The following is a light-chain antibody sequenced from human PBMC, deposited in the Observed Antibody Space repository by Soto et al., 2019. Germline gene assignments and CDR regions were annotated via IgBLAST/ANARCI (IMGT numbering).Light chain of an antibody. CDR3: QQYCSSPPT. V-gene: IGKV3-20*01. CDR2: EAS. Sequence: EIVLTQSPGTLSLSPGERATLSCRASQSVSSSYVAWYQQKPGQAPRLLIYEASIRAIVIPDRFSGSGSGTDFTLTISSLEPEAFAVYHCQQYCSSPPTFGQGSKVEIK. CDR1: QSVSSSY. J-gene: IGKJ1*01.